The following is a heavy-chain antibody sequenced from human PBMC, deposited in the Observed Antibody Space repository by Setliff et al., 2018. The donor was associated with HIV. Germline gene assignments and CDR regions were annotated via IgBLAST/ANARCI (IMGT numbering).Heavy chain of an antibody. J-gene: IGHJ6*02. Sequence: ASVKVSCKASRSTFNSHTINWVRQAPGQGLDWMGRIIPILGVANYAQRFQGKVTITADKSTSTAYMELTSLRFDDTAMYYCAREDYYYYGMDVWGQGTTVTVSS. CDR2: IIPILGVA. CDR3: AREDYYYYGMDV. V-gene: IGHV1-69*04. CDR1: RSTFNSHT.